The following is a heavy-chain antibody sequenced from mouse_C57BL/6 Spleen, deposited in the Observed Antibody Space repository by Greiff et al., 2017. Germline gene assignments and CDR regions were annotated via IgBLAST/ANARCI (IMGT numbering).Heavy chain of an antibody. CDR2: IDPEDGET. D-gene: IGHD3-2*02. Sequence: EVKLVESGAELVKPGASVKLSCTASGFNIKDYYMHWVKQRTEQGLEWIGRIDPEDGETKYAPKFQGKATITADTSSNTAYLQLSSLTSEDTAVYYCARGPSQAAYAMDYWGQGTSVTVSS. V-gene: IGHV14-2*01. J-gene: IGHJ4*01. CDR1: GFNIKDYY. CDR3: ARGPSQAAYAMDY.